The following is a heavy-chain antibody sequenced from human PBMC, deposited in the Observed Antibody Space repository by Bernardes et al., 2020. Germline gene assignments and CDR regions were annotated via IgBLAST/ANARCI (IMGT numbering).Heavy chain of an antibody. V-gene: IGHV3-33*01. CDR3: ARDDQDSRWTNWYDP. CDR2: TSFDGNEN. Sequence: GGSLRLSCAASGCTLRNFGMHWVRQAPGKGLEWVAMTSFDGNENYYIYSVKGRFTIPKDSSKNTVYLEMNSLRVDDTAVYYCARDDQDSRWTNWYDPWGQGTLVTVS. J-gene: IGHJ5*02. CDR1: GCTLRNFG. D-gene: IGHD2-21*01.